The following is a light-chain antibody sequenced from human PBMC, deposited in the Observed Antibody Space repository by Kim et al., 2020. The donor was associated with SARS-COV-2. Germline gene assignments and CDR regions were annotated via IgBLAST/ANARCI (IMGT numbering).Light chain of an antibody. Sequence: ASVGDRVTSTCRASQSISIYLNWYHQKPGKAPKLMIYGASTLQSGVPSRFSGSGSGTDFTLTISSLQPEDFATYYCQQTDSSPLTFGGGTKVDIK. CDR3: QQTDSSPLT. V-gene: IGKV1-39*01. J-gene: IGKJ4*01. CDR1: QSISIY. CDR2: GAS.